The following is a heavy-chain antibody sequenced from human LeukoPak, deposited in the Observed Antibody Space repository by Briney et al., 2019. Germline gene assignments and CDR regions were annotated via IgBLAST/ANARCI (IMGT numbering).Heavy chain of an antibody. J-gene: IGHJ4*02. CDR1: GGAISSYY. CDR3: ARVTPRLEDGDYYDY. CDR2: IYTSGST. V-gene: IGHV4-4*07. Sequence: SETLSLTCTVSGGAISSYYWSWIRQPAGKGLEWIGRIYTSGSTNYNPSLKSRVTMSVDTSKNQSSLKLSSVTAADTAVYYCARVTPRLEDGDYYDYWGQGTLVTVSS. D-gene: IGHD4-17*01.